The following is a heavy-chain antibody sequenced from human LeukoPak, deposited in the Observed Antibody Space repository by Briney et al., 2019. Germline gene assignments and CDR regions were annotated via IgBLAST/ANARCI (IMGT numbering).Heavy chain of an antibody. V-gene: IGHV3-23*01. CDR3: AKRNSNYFFDY. CDR1: TFTFSNAW. J-gene: IGHJ4*02. D-gene: IGHD1/OR15-1a*01. Sequence: GGSLRLSCAASTFTFSNAWMSWVRQAPGKGLEWVSAISSSGGSTYYADSVKGRFTISRDNSKNMLYLQMNSLRAEDTAVYYCAKRNSNYFFDYWGQGTLVTVSS. CDR2: ISSSGGST.